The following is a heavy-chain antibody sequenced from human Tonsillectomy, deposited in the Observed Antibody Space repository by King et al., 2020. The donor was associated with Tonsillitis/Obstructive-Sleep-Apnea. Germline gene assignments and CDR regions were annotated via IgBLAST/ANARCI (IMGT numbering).Heavy chain of an antibody. D-gene: IGHD5-12*01. V-gene: IGHV3-7*03. CDR1: GFPFSRYW. CDR3: ARGYSASDVDYYSFYAMDV. J-gene: IGHJ6*02. CDR2: VRQDGSDK. Sequence: DVQLQESGGGLVQPGGSLRLSCAASGFPFSRYWMNWVRQAPGKGLEWVANVRQDGSDKNYVESLKGQFTISSDNTKNSLYLQMNSLTVEDTAVYYCARGYSASDVDYYSFYAMDVWGQGTTVTVSS.